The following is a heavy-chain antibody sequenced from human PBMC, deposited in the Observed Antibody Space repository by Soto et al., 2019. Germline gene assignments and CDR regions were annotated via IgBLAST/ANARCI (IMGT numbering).Heavy chain of an antibody. V-gene: IGHV4-34*01. D-gene: IGHD3-9*01. CDR3: ARVRAVRYFDWLLPIYGMDV. Sequence: QVQLQQWGAGLLKPSETLSLTCAVYGGSFSGYYWSWIRQPPGKGLEWTGEINHSGSTNYNPSLKSRVTISVDTSKNQFPLKLSSVTDADTAVYYCARVRAVRYFDWLLPIYGMDVWGQGTTVTVSS. J-gene: IGHJ6*02. CDR1: GGSFSGYY. CDR2: INHSGST.